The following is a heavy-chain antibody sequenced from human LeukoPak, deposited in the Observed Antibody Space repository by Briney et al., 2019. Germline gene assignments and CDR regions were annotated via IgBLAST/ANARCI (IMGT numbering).Heavy chain of an antibody. V-gene: IGHV3-23*01. J-gene: IGHJ4*02. CDR1: GFTFSSYA. CDR3: AKAVDIVATIPFDY. Sequence: PGGSLRLSCAASGFTFSSYAMSWVRQGPGKGREGVSAISGSGGSTYYADSVKGRFTISRDNSKNTLYLQMTSLRAEDTAVYYCAKAVDIVATIPFDYWGQGTLVTVSS. CDR2: ISGSGGST. D-gene: IGHD5-12*01.